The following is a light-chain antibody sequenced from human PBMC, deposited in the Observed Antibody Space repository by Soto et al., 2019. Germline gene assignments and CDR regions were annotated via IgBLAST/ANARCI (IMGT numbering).Light chain of an antibody. CDR2: DVS. Sequence: QSALTQPASVSGSPGQSITIFCTGTSSDVGGYNYVSWYQQHPGKAPKLMIYDVSNRPSGVSNRFSGSKSGYTASLTISGLHAEDEADYYCSSYTSSSTVVFGGGTKLTVL. CDR1: SSDVGGYNY. V-gene: IGLV2-14*01. CDR3: SSYTSSSTVV. J-gene: IGLJ2*01.